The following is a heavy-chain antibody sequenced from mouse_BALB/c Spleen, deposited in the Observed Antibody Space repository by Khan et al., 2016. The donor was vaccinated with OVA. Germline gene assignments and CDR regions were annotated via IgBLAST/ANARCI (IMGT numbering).Heavy chain of an antibody. CDR2: INPSNGYS. D-gene: IGHD2-14*01. J-gene: IGHJ3*01. CDR3: VRDGAYHRNDGWFAY. Sequence: QVQLKESGAELARPGASVKMSCKASGYTFTSYTIHWIKLRPGQGLEWIGYINPSNGYSNYNQKFKDKVTLTADKSSTTAYMQLSSLTSDDSAVYNCVRDGAYHRNDGWFAYWGLGTLGTGAA. V-gene: IGHV1-4*01. CDR1: GYTFTSYT.